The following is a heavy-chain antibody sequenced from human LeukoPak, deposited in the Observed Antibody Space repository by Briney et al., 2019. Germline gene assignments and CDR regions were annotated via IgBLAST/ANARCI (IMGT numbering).Heavy chain of an antibody. J-gene: IGHJ4*02. CDR1: GGSISSGGYY. V-gene: IGHV4-31*03. Sequence: PSETLSLTCTVSGGSISSGGYYWSWIRQHPGKGLEWIGYIYYSGSTYYNPSLKSRVTISVDTSKNQFSLKLSSVTAADTAVYYCARGQGWLHYYFDYWGQGTLVTVSS. D-gene: IGHD5-18*01. CDR2: IYYSGST. CDR3: ARGQGWLHYYFDY.